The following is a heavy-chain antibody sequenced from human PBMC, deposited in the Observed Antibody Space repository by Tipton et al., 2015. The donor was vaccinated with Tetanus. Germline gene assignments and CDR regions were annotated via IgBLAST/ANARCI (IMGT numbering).Heavy chain of an antibody. V-gene: IGHV4-31*03. CDR1: GASINAGGYL. D-gene: IGHD5-18*01. Sequence: TLSLTCTVSGASINAGGYLWTWVRQQPGKGLEWIGNIYYTAHNSYNPSLDSRVSISVDTSKNQCSLRLTSVTAADTAVYFCARGLPRAPFYLDYWGQGKQVTVSS. CDR2: IYYTAHN. J-gene: IGHJ4*02. CDR3: ARGLPRAPFYLDY.